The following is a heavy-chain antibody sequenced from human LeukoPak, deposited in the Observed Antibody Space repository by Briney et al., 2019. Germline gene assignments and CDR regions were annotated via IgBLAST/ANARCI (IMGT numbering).Heavy chain of an antibody. CDR2: ISGSGGST. CDR3: AKAQWELRSFNY. V-gene: IGHV3-23*01. CDR1: GFTFSSYA. D-gene: IGHD1-26*01. Sequence: GGSLRLSCAASGFTFSSYAMSWVRQAPGKGLEWVSAISGSGGSTYYADSVKGRFTISRDNSENTLYLQMNSLRAEDTAVYYCAKAQWELRSFNYWGQGTLVTVSS. J-gene: IGHJ4*02.